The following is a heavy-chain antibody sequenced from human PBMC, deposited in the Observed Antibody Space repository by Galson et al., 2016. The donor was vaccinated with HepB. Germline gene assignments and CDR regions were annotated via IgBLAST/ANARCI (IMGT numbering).Heavy chain of an antibody. J-gene: IGHJ6*02. CDR1: GGTFSSYV. CDR2: IIPIFGTT. D-gene: IGHD3-10*01. Sequence: SVKVSCKASGGTFSSYVISWVRQAPGQGLEWMGGIIPIFGTTKYAQKFQGRVTITADESTSTAYMELSSLRSEDTAVYYCARVGPRDYYGSGSWDYYYYGMDVWGQGTTVTVSS. V-gene: IGHV1-69*13. CDR3: ARVGPRDYYGSGSWDYYYYGMDV.